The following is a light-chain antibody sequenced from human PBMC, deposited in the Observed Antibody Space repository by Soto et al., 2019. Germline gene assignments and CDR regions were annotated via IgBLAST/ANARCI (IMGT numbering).Light chain of an antibody. J-gene: IGKJ5*01. CDR2: WES. V-gene: IGKV4-1*01. CDR3: QKYFTRPYT. Sequence: DIVITQSPYSLAVSLGERVTINCKSKDSVLYGSNNRNYLAWYQQKPGQPPKMFIHWESTRESGVPDRLSGGGSGTDLNLTISKLQAEDVAVYFCQKYFTRPYTFGQGTRLEIK. CDR1: DSVLYGSNNRNY.